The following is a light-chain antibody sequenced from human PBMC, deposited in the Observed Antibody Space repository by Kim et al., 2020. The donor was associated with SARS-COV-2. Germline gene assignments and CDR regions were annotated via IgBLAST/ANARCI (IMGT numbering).Light chain of an antibody. J-gene: IGKJ2*03. CDR3: QQYFWSPFS. CDR2: GAS. CDR1: QSLSSS. Sequence: SLSPGEMATLSCRASQSLSSSLAWYQQNPGQAPRLLIYGASTRATGVPDRFSASGSGTDFTLIITRVEPEDFAMYFCQQYFWSPFSFGQGTKLEI. V-gene: IGKV3-20*01.